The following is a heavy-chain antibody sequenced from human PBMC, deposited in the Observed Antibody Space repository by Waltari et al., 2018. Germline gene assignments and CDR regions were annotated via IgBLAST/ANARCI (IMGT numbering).Heavy chain of an antibody. Sequence: EVQLVESGGGLVKPGGSLRLSCAASGFTFSSYSMHWVRQAPGKGLEWVSSISSSSSYIYYADSVKGRFTISRDNAKNSLYPQMNSLRAEDTAVYYCARDLSSGYYDWGQGTLVTVSS. D-gene: IGHD3-22*01. V-gene: IGHV3-21*01. CDR1: GFTFSSYS. CDR3: ARDLSSGYYD. J-gene: IGHJ4*02. CDR2: ISSSSSYI.